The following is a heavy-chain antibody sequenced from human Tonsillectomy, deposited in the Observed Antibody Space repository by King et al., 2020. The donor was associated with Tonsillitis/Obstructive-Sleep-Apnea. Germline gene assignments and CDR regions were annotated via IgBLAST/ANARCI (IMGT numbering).Heavy chain of an antibody. Sequence: VQLQQWGAGLLKPSETLSLTCAVYGGSFSGYYWSWIRQPPGKGLEWIGEINHSGSTNYNTSLKSRVTISVDTSKNQFSLKLSPVNAADTAVYYCASAPYDYVWGCYRYTTTSRWFDPWGQGTLVTVSS. V-gene: IGHV4-34*01. J-gene: IGHJ5*02. CDR3: ASAPYDYVWGCYRYTTTSRWFDP. CDR2: INHSGST. D-gene: IGHD3-16*02. CDR1: GGSFSGYY.